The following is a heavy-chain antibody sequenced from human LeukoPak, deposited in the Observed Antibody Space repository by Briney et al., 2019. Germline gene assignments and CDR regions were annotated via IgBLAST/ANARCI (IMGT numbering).Heavy chain of an antibody. J-gene: IGHJ5*02. D-gene: IGHD6-19*01. CDR3: ARGSDRVAVAGLNWFDP. CDR2: INSDGSST. V-gene: IGHV3-74*01. CDR1: GFTFSDYW. Sequence: GGSLRLSCAASGFTFSDYWMHWVRQAPGNGLVWVSRINSDGSSTRYADSVKGRFTISRDNAKNTLYLQMNSLRAEDTAVYYCARGSDRVAVAGLNWFDPWGQGTLVTVSS.